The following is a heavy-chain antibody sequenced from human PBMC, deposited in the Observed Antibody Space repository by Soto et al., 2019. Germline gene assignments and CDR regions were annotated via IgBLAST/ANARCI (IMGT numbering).Heavy chain of an antibody. CDR1: GGSFSGYY. CDR3: ARGQYSCGWYHD. CDR2: INHSGST. V-gene: IGHV4-34*01. J-gene: IGHJ4*02. Sequence: QVQLQQWGAGLLKPSETLSLTCAVYGGSFSGYYWSWIRQPPGKGLEWIGEINHSGSTNYNPSLNRLVTVSVDTSKNQFALKLSSVTAADTAVYYCARGQYSCGWYHDWGQGTLVTVSS. D-gene: IGHD6-19*01.